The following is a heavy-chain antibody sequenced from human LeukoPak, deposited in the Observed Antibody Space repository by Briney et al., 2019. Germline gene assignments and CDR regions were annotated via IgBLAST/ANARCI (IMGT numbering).Heavy chain of an antibody. CDR3: ARDKYSITAADNYYYYYMDV. CDR1: GYTFTSYY. D-gene: IGHD6-13*01. Sequence: ASVKVSCKASGYTFTSYYMHWVRQAPGQGLEWMGWIKSNSGGTNYAQKFQGRVTMTRDTSISTAYMELSRLRSDDTAVYYCARDKYSITAADNYYYYYMDVWGKGTTVTVSS. V-gene: IGHV1-2*02. J-gene: IGHJ6*03. CDR2: IKSNSGGT.